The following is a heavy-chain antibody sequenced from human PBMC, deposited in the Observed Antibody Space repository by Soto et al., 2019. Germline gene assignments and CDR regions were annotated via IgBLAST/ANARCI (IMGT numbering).Heavy chain of an antibody. CDR1: GFTFSSYS. V-gene: IGHV3-48*01. J-gene: IGHJ4*02. CDR2: ISSSSSTI. D-gene: IGHD3-10*01. CDR3: ARDRYYYGSGSYRPYDY. Sequence: GGSLRLSCAASGFTFSSYSMNWVRQAPGKGLEWVSYISSSSSTIYYGDSVKGRFTISRDNAKNSLYLQMNSLRAEDTAVYYCARDRYYYGSGSYRPYDYWGQGTLVTVSS.